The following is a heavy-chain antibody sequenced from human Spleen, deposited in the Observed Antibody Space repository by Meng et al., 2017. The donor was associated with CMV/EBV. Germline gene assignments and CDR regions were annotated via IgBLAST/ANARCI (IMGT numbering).Heavy chain of an antibody. Sequence: QVHLKGPVPGLVKPSQPLSLPCTVPGGSISSGDYYWSWIRQPPGKGLEWIGYIYYSGSTYYNPSLKSRVTISVDTSKNQFSLKLSSVTAADTAVYYCAREPEGINWFDPWGQGTLVTVSS. D-gene: IGHD6-13*01. CDR1: GGSISSGDYY. CDR3: AREPEGINWFDP. CDR2: IYYSGST. J-gene: IGHJ5*02. V-gene: IGHV4-30-4*08.